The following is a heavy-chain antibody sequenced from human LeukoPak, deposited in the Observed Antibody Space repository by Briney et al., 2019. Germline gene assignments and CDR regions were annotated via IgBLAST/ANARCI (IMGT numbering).Heavy chain of an antibody. V-gene: IGHV4-34*01. CDR1: GGSFSGYY. CDR3: ARRVKKGYYDRSGYLY. CDR2: INHSGST. J-gene: IGHJ4*02. Sequence: PSETLSLTCAVYGGSFSGYYWSWIRQPPGKGLEWIGEINHSGSTNYNPSLKSRVTISVDTSKNQFSLKLSSVTAADTAVYYCARRVKKGYYDRSGYLYWGQGTLVTVSS. D-gene: IGHD3-22*01.